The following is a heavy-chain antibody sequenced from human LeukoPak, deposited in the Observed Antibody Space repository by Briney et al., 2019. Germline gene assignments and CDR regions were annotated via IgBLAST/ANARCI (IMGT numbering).Heavy chain of an antibody. D-gene: IGHD3-22*01. CDR3: ARHGDLGYYDSSGYWGK. Sequence: GASLNISCNASGSSSTSYWIAWGRPMPGKGLEWLGIIYPGDSDTRDSPSFQGQVTISADKSISTDYQQWSSLKASDTAMYYCARHGDLGYYDSSGYWGKWGQGTLVTVSS. CDR1: GSSSTSYW. V-gene: IGHV5-51*01. CDR2: IYPGDSDT. J-gene: IGHJ4*02.